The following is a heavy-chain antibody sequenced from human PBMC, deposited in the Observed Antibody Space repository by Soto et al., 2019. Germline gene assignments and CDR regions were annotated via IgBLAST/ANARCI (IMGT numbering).Heavy chain of an antibody. CDR1: GFSLDTWGVG. Sequence: QITLKESGPTLVRPTQTLTLTCTVSGFSLDTWGVGVGWIRQPPGKAPEWLALIYWDDDKRYSPSLKNRLTITKDTSKNQVVLTVTNIDTVDTVTYYCARALGSWGAYYFDHWGQGTLVTVSS. V-gene: IGHV2-5*02. J-gene: IGHJ4*02. CDR3: ARALGSWGAYYFDH. CDR2: IYWDDDK. D-gene: IGHD3-16*01.